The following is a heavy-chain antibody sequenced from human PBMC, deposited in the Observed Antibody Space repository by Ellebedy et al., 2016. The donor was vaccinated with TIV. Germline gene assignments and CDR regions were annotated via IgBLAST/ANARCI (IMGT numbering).Heavy chain of an antibody. CDR3: ATSEDSSGYPFY. D-gene: IGHD3-22*01. J-gene: IGHJ4*02. V-gene: IGHV4-61*05. Sequence: SETLSLXCTVSGGSISSSSYYWSWIRQPPGKGLEWIGYIYYSGSTNYNPSLKSRVTISVDTSKNQFSLKLSSVTAADTAVYYCATSEDSSGYPFYWGQGTLVTVSS. CDR2: IYYSGST. CDR1: GGSISSSSYY.